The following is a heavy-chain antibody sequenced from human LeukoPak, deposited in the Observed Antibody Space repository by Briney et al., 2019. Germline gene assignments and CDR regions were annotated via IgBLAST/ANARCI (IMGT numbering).Heavy chain of an antibody. CDR3: ARVLRYYDSSGYYYEWFDP. D-gene: IGHD3-22*01. J-gene: IGHJ5*02. V-gene: IGHV4-59*01. CDR2: IYYSGST. Sequence: SETLSLTCAVYGGSFSGYYWSWIRQPPGKGLEWIGYIYYSGSTNYNPSLKSRVTISVDTSKNQFSLKLSSVTAADTAVYYCARVLRYYDSSGYYYEWFDPWGQGTLVTVSS. CDR1: GGSFSGYY.